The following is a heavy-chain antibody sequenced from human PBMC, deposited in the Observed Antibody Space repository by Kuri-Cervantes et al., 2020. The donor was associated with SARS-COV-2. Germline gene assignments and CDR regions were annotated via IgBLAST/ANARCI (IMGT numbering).Heavy chain of an antibody. CDR3: ARARIVGATLGRGVFDY. CDR1: GGTFSSYA. CDR2: IIPIFGTA. D-gene: IGHD1-26*01. V-gene: IGHV1-69*13. J-gene: IGHJ4*02. Sequence: SVKVSCKASGGTFSSYAISWVQQAPGQGLEWMGGIIPIFGTANYAQKFQGRVTITADESTSTAYMELSSLRSEDTAVYYCARARIVGATLGRGVFDYWGQGTLVTVSS.